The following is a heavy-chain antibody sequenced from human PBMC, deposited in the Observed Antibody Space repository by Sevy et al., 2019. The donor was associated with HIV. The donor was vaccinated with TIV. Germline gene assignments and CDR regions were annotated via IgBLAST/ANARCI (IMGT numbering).Heavy chain of an antibody. J-gene: IGHJ4*02. CDR1: GFTLSSYG. V-gene: IGHV3-30*18. D-gene: IGHD3-22*01. CDR2: ISYDGSNK. CDR3: AKDGRYYDSSGYLDY. Sequence: GGSLRLSCAASGFTLSSYGMHWVRQAPGKGLEWVAVISYDGSNKYYANSVKGRFTISRDNSKNTLYLQMNSLRAEDTAVYYCAKDGRYYDSSGYLDYWGQGTLVTVSS.